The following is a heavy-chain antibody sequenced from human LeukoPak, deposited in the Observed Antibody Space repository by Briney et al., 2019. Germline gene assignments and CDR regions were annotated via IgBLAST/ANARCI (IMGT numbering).Heavy chain of an antibody. CDR2: ISSSSSTI. J-gene: IGHJ4*02. Sequence: GGSPRLSCAASGFTFSSYSMNWVRQAPGKGLEWVSYISSSSSTIYYADSVKGRFTISRDNAKNSLYLQMNSLRAEDTAVYYCARDSTQLAFDYWGQGTLVTVSS. CDR3: ARDSTQLAFDY. V-gene: IGHV3-48*04. D-gene: IGHD6-6*01. CDR1: GFTFSSYS.